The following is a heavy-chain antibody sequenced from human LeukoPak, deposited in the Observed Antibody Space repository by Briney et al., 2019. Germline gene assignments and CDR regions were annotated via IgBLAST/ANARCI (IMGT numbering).Heavy chain of an antibody. Sequence: GASVKVSCKASGGTFTGYYMHWVRQAPGQGLEWMGWINPNSGGTNYAQKFQGRVTMTRDTSISTAYMELSRLRSDYTAVYYCARAFYYYYGMDVWGQGTTVTVSS. CDR3: ARAFYYYYGMDV. J-gene: IGHJ6*02. CDR1: GGTFTGYY. V-gene: IGHV1-2*02. CDR2: INPNSGGT.